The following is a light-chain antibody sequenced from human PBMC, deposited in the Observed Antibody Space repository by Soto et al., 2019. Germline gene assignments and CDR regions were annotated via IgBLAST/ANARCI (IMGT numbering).Light chain of an antibody. CDR2: AAS. CDR3: QKYNSAPWT. J-gene: IGKJ1*01. CDR1: QGISNY. V-gene: IGKV1-27*01. Sequence: DIHMTQSPSSLSASVGDRVTITCRASQGISNYLAWYQQKPGEVPKLLIYAASTSHPGVPSRFSGSGSGTDFTLTISSLQPEDVATYYCQKYNSAPWTFGQGTKVESK.